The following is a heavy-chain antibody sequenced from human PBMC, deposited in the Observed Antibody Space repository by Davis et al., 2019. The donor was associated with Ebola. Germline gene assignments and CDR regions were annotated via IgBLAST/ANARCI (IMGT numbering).Heavy chain of an antibody. CDR2: IYYSGST. CDR1: GGSISSYY. J-gene: IGHJ4*02. CDR3: ARSLDTAMGQFDY. D-gene: IGHD5-18*01. V-gene: IGHV4-59*01. Sequence: MPSETLSLTCTVSGGSISSYYWSWIRQPPGKGLEWIGYIYYSGSTNYNPSLKSRVTISVDTSENQFSLKLSSVTAADTAVYYCARSLDTAMGQFDYWGQGTLVTVSS.